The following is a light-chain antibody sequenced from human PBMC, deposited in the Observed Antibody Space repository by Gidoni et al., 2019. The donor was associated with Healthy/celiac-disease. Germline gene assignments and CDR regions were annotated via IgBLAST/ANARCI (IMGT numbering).Light chain of an antibody. CDR1: QSISSW. Sequence: IHMTQSPSTLSASVGDRVTITCRASQSISSWLAWYQQKPGKAPKLLIYKASSLESGVPSRFSGSGSGTEFTLTISSLQPDDFATYYCQQYNSYPSMYTFGQGTKLEIK. J-gene: IGKJ2*01. CDR2: KAS. CDR3: QQYNSYPSMYT. V-gene: IGKV1-5*03.